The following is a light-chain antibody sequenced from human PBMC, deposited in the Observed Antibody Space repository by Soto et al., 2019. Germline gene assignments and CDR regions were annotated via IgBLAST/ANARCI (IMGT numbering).Light chain of an antibody. CDR2: GAF. CDR1: QSVSSN. CDR3: QHYGTTVYT. V-gene: IGKV3-20*01. Sequence: IVLTQSPATLSVSPGERATLSCRASQSVSSNLAWYQQKPGQAPRLLIYGAFSRATGIPDRFSGSGSGTDFTLTITRLEPEDFAVYYCQHYGTTVYTFGQGTKLEIK. J-gene: IGKJ2*01.